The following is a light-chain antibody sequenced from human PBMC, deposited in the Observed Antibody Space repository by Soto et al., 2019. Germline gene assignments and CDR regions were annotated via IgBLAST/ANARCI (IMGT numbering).Light chain of an antibody. J-gene: IGKJ1*01. CDR2: GAS. Sequence: EIVMTQSPATLSVSPGERATLSCRASQSVSNNYLAWYQQKPGQAPRLLIYGASNRATGIPDRFSGSGSGTDFTLTISSLQPDDFATYYYQQYNSYSGTFGQGTKVDI. CDR3: QQYNSYSGT. CDR1: QSVSNN. V-gene: IGKV3D-15*01.